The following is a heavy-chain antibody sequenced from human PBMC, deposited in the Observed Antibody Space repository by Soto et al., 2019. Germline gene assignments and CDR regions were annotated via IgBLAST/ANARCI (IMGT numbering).Heavy chain of an antibody. V-gene: IGHV3-30-3*01. D-gene: IGHD3-22*01. CDR3: ARGGYYDSSGYYYSDY. CDR1: GFSFSSYA. CDR2: ISYDGSNK. Sequence: GGSLRLSCAAPGFSFSSYAMHWVRQAPGKGLEWVAVISYDGSNKYYADSVKGRFTISRDNSKNTLYLQMNSLRAEDTAVYYCARGGYYDSSGYYYSDYWGQGT. J-gene: IGHJ4*02.